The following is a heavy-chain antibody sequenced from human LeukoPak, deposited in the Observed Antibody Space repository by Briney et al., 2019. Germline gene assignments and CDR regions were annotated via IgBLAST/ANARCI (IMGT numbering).Heavy chain of an antibody. J-gene: IGHJ5*02. Sequence: GGSLRLSCAASGITFGNNWMHWVRQGPGKGLLWISRINSDGGGAIYADSVKGRFTVSRDNAKNTLYLQMNSLRAEDTAVYYCARDVPHNWFDTWGQGTLVTVSS. CDR3: ARDVPHNWFDT. CDR2: INSDGGGA. CDR1: GITFGNNW. V-gene: IGHV3-74*01.